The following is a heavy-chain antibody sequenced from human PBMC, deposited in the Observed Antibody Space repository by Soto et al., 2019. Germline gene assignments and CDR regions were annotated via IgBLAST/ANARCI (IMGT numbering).Heavy chain of an antibody. V-gene: IGHV3-23*01. CDR2: ITGSGGNT. Sequence: PGGSLRLSCAASGFMFSKFVLTWVRQAPGKGLEWVSAITGSGGNTYYADSVKGRFTISRDSSRSMLYLQMNSLTDEDSAIYYCAKVPIVEVPAGRFWFDSWGQGTLVTVSS. CDR3: AKVPIVEVPAGRFWFDS. CDR1: GFMFSKFV. D-gene: IGHD2-2*01. J-gene: IGHJ5*01.